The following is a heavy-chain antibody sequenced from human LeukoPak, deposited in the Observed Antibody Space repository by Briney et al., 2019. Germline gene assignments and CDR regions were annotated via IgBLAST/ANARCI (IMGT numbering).Heavy chain of an antibody. CDR3: ARVDIVVVPAATDYYYYYYMDV. V-gene: IGHV4-59*01. CDR2: IYYSGST. J-gene: IGHJ6*03. CDR1: GGSISSYY. D-gene: IGHD2-2*03. Sequence: PSETLSLTCTVSGGSISSYYLSWIRQPPGKGLGWIGYIYYSGSTNYNPSLKSRVTISVDTSKNQFSLKLSSVTAADTAVYYCARVDIVVVPAATDYYYYYYMDVWGKGTTVTVSS.